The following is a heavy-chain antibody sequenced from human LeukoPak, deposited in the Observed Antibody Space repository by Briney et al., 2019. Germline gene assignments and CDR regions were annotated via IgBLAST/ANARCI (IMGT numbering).Heavy chain of an antibody. Sequence: GGSLRLSCAASGFTFSSYAMGWVRQAPGKGLEWVSAISGSGGSTYYADSVKGRFTISRDNSKNTLYLQMNSLRAEDTAVYYCATTFIYDSSGYYYWGQGTLVTVSS. V-gene: IGHV3-23*01. CDR3: ATTFIYDSSGYYY. J-gene: IGHJ4*02. CDR2: ISGSGGST. D-gene: IGHD3-22*01. CDR1: GFTFSSYA.